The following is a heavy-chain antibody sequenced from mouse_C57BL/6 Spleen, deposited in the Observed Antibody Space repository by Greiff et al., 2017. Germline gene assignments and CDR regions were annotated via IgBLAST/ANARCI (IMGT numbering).Heavy chain of an antibody. V-gene: IGHV1-64*01. CDR2: IHPNSGST. Sequence: QVQLQQPGAELVKPGASVKLSCKASGYTFTSYWMHWVKQRPGQGLEWIGMIHPNSGSTNYNEKFKSKATLTVDKSSSTAYMQLSSLTSEDSAVYYCARSDYDRGCYFDVWGTGTTVTVSS. CDR1: GYTFTSYW. J-gene: IGHJ1*03. CDR3: ARSDYDRGCYFDV. D-gene: IGHD2-4*01.